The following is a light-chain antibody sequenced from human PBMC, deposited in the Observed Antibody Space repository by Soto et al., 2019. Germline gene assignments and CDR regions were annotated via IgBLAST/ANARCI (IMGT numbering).Light chain of an antibody. V-gene: IGKV1-5*03. CDR1: QSISSS. J-gene: IGKJ1*01. Sequence: DIQMTQSPSTLSASVGDRVTITCRASQSISSSLAWYQQKPGKAPNLLIYKASSLESGVPSRFSGSGSGTEFTLTISSLQPDDFATYYCQKYDSYWTFGQGTKVEIK. CDR3: QKYDSYWT. CDR2: KAS.